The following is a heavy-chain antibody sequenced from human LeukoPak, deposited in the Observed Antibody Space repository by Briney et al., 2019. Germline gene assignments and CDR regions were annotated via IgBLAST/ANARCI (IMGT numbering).Heavy chain of an antibody. J-gene: IGHJ6*03. Sequence: GASVKVSCKASGYTFTSYYMHWVRQAPGQGLEWMGIINPSGGSTSYAQKFQGRVTMTRDMSTSTVYMELSSLRSEDTAVYYCARARDLGYCSGGSCYSRYYYYYYMDVWGKGTTVTVSS. V-gene: IGHV1-46*01. CDR2: INPSGGST. CDR3: ARARDLGYCSGGSCYSRYYYYYYMDV. CDR1: GYTFTSYY. D-gene: IGHD2-15*01.